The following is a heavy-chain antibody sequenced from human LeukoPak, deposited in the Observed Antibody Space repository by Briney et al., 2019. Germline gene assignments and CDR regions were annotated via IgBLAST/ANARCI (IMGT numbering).Heavy chain of an antibody. CDR1: GFTFSNAW. Sequence: GGSLRLSCAASGFTFSNAWMSWVRQAPGKGLEWVGRIKSKTDGGTTDYAAPMKGRFTISRDDSKNTLYLQMNSLKTEDTAVYYCAKDSSSWYRYHFDYWGQGTLVTVSS. V-gene: IGHV3-15*01. D-gene: IGHD6-13*01. CDR2: IKSKTDGGTT. CDR3: AKDSSSWYRYHFDY. J-gene: IGHJ4*02.